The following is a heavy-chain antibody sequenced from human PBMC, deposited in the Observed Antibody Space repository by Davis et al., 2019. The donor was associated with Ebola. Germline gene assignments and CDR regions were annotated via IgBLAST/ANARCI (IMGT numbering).Heavy chain of an antibody. V-gene: IGHV3-30*03. J-gene: IGHJ6*02. CDR1: GFTFTTST. CDR3: VRDTSHQLPHWLYYFYGMDV. CDR2: ISSDGSRE. Sequence: GGSLRLSCVASGFTFTTSTMHWVRQAPGKGLEWVALISSDGSREYYADSVEGRFTISKDNSGNTLYLHMNALTAEDTALYYCVRDTSHQLPHWLYYFYGMDVWGQGTTVTVSS. D-gene: IGHD2-2*01.